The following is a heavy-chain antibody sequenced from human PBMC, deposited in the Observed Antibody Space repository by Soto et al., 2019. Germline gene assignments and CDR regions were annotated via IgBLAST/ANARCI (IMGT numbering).Heavy chain of an antibody. V-gene: IGHV3-48*02. Sequence: ESGGGLVQPGGSPRLSCAASGFTFSSYSMNWVRQAPGKGLEWVSYISSSSSTIYYADSVKGRFTISRDNAKNSLYLQMNSLRDEDTAVYYCARDRDSSGYLYFDYWGQGTLVTVSS. D-gene: IGHD3-22*01. J-gene: IGHJ4*02. CDR2: ISSSSSTI. CDR3: ARDRDSSGYLYFDY. CDR1: GFTFSSYS.